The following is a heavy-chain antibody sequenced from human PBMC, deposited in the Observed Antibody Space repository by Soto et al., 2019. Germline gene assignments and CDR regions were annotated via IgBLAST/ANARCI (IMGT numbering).Heavy chain of an antibody. CDR2: ISAYNGNT. D-gene: IGHD3-10*01. CDR3: ARVPEPYYYGSGSYFDY. Sequence: QVQLVQSGAEVKKPGASVKVSCKASGYTFTSYGISWVRQAPGQGLEGMGWISAYNGNTNYAQKLQGRVTMTTDTSTSTAYMELRSMRSDDTAVYYCARVPEPYYYGSGSYFDYWGQGTLVTVSS. V-gene: IGHV1-18*01. J-gene: IGHJ4*02. CDR1: GYTFTSYG.